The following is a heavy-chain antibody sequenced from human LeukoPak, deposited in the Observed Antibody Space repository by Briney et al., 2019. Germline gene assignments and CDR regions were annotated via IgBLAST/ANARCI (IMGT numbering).Heavy chain of an antibody. CDR3: ARTGSEGSLYSYYD. J-gene: IGHJ4*02. Sequence: SETLSLTCAVYGGSFSGYYWSWIRQPPGKGLEWIGEINQSGSTNYNPSLKSRVTISVDTSKNQFSLKLSSVTAADTAVYYCARTGSEGSLYSYYDWGQGTLVTVSS. V-gene: IGHV4-34*01. CDR2: INQSGST. D-gene: IGHD3-16*02. CDR1: GGSFSGYY.